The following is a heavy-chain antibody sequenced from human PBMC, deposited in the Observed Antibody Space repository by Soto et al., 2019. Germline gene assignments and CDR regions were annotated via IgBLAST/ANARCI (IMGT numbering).Heavy chain of an antibody. CDR2: IIPIFGTA. D-gene: IGHD6-19*01. CDR1: GGTFSSYA. V-gene: IGHV1-69*13. J-gene: IGHJ4*02. Sequence: SVKVSCKASGGTFSSYAISWVRQAPGQGLEWMGGIIPIFGTANYAQKFQGRVTITADESTSTAYMELSSLRSEDTAVYYCARGTWYSSGWSNIDYWGQGTLVTVSS. CDR3: ARGTWYSSGWSNIDY.